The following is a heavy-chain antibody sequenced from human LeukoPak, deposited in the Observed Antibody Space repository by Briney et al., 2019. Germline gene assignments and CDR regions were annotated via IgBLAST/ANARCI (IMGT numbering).Heavy chain of an antibody. V-gene: IGHV3-30-3*01. CDR1: GFTFSSYA. D-gene: IGHD1-20*01. CDR2: ISYDGSNK. J-gene: IGHJ6*03. Sequence: GRSLRLSCAASGFTFSSYAMHWVRQAPGKGLEWVAVISYDGSNKYYADSVKGRFTISRDNSKNTLYLQMNSLRAEDTAVYYCARDNWNYYYYYYMDVWGKGTTVTVSS. CDR3: ARDNWNYYYYYYMDV.